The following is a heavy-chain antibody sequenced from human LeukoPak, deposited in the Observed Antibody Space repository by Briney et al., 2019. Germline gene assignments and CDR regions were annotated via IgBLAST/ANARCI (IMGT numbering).Heavy chain of an antibody. J-gene: IGHJ4*02. Sequence: ASVKVSCKASGYTFTSYGISWVRQAAGQELEWMGWISAYNGNTNYAKKLQRRVTMTTATSTSSAYMELRSLRSDDTAVYYCARGYCSGGSCYVAYFDYWGQGTLVTVSS. CDR1: GYTFTSYG. CDR2: ISAYNGNT. D-gene: IGHD2-15*01. CDR3: ARGYCSGGSCYVAYFDY. V-gene: IGHV1-18*04.